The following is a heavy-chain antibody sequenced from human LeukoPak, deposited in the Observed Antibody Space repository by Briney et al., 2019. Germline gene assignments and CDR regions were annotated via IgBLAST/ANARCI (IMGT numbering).Heavy chain of an antibody. Sequence: TGGSLRLSCAASGFTFSSYSMNWVRQAPGKGLEWVSSISSNHNYIYYADSVKGRFTVSRDNAKNSLYLQMNSLRAEDTAVYYCARASCGGDCYFDYWGQGTLVTVSS. J-gene: IGHJ4*02. V-gene: IGHV3-21*01. D-gene: IGHD2-21*02. CDR3: ARASCGGDCYFDY. CDR2: ISSNHNYI. CDR1: GFTFSSYS.